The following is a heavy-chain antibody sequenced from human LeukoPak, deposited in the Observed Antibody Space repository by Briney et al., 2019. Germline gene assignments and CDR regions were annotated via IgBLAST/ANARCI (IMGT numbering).Heavy chain of an antibody. V-gene: IGHV1-2*06. CDR2: INPNSGGT. CDR3: ARGLYYFDY. J-gene: IGHJ4*02. D-gene: IGHD2-15*01. Sequence: ASVKVSCTASGYTFTDYYIHWVRQAPGQGLEWMGRINPNSGGTDYAQKFQGSVTMTRDTSISTAYMELTRLRSDDTAVYYCARGLYYFDYWGQGTLVTVSS. CDR1: GYTFTDYY.